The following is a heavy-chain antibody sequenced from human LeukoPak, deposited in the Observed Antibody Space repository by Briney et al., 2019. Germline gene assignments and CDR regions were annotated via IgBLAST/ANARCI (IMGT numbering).Heavy chain of an antibody. CDR2: INPSGGST. CDR1: GYTFTSYY. CDR3: ARNRWDYYGSRRFDP. V-gene: IGHV1-46*01. J-gene: IGHJ5*02. D-gene: IGHD3-10*01. Sequence: ASVKVSCKASGYTFTSYYMHWVRQAPGQGLEWMGIINPSGGSTSYAQKFQGRVTMTRDTSTSTVYMELSSLRAEDTAVYYCARNRWDYYGSRRFDPWGQGTLVTVSS.